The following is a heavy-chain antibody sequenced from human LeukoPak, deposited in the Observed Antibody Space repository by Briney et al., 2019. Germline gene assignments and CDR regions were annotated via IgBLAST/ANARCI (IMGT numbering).Heavy chain of an antibody. CDR2: IRSKAYGGTT. D-gene: IGHD4-23*01. Sequence: PGRSLSLSCTASGFPFGNYAMSWVRQAPGKGLEGVGFIRSKAYGGTTEYAASVKGRFTISRDDSKSIAYLQMNSLKTEDTAVYYCTFDYGGSTGYFQHWGQGTLVTVSS. CDR1: GFPFGNYA. CDR3: TFDYGGSTGYFQH. V-gene: IGHV3-49*04. J-gene: IGHJ1*01.